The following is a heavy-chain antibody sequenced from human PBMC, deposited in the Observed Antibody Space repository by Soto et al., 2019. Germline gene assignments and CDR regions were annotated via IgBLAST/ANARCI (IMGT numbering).Heavy chain of an antibody. CDR3: VRDVGFDFDY. CDR2: TYYRSKWYN. Sequence: PSQTLSLTCAISGDSVSSNTAAWNWIRQSPSRGLEWLGRTYYRSKWYNDYAVSVKSRITINPDTSRNQFSLRLNSVTPEDTALYYCVRDVGFDFDYWGLGTLVTVS. CDR1: GDSVSSNTAA. J-gene: IGHJ4*02. V-gene: IGHV6-1*01. D-gene: IGHD1-26*01.